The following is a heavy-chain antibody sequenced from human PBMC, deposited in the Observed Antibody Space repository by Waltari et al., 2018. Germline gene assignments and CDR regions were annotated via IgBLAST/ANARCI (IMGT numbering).Heavy chain of an antibody. CDR3: ARGWLQVAPPVYYYMDV. CDR1: GGAFSGYY. CDR2: INHNASP. D-gene: IGHD3-16*01. V-gene: IGHV4-34*01. Sequence: KPSETLSLTCAVYGGAFSGYYWSWIRQVPGKGLEWLGEINHNASPDYNPSLKSRLTISIDTVKSQFSLRLDSVTATDTGVYYCARGWLQVAPPVYYYMDVWDKGTAVTVSS. J-gene: IGHJ6*04.